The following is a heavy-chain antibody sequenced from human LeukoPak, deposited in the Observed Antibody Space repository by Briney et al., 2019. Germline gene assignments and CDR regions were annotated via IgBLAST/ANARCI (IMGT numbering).Heavy chain of an antibody. CDR3: ARVSAAAGTGVGFDY. CDR1: GGSFSGYY. D-gene: IGHD6-13*01. Sequence: SETLSLTCAVYGGSFSGYYWSWIRQPPGKGLEWIGEINHSGSTNYNPSLKSRVTISVDTSKNQFSLKLSSVTAADTAVYYCARVSAAAGTGVGFDYWGQGTLVTLSS. CDR2: INHSGST. J-gene: IGHJ4*02. V-gene: IGHV4-34*01.